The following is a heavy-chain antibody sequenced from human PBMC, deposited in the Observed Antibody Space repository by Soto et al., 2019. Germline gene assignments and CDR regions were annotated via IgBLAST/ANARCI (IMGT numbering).Heavy chain of an antibody. V-gene: IGHV1-69*12. CDR1: GGTFSNHA. D-gene: IGHD6-13*01. CDR2: TIPIFTTT. CDR3: ASEVAADGTFREDVFDI. J-gene: IGHJ3*02. Sequence: QVQLVQSGAEVKKPGSSVKVSCKASGGTFSNHAINWVRQAPGQGLEWMGRTIPIFTTTDYAKRVQGRVTITADESTITADMELSSLKHDNTAVYYCASEVAADGTFREDVFDIWGQGTMVTVSS.